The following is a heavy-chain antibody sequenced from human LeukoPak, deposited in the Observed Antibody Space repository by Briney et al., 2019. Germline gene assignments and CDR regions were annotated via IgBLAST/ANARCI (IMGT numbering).Heavy chain of an antibody. CDR2: IIPIFGTA. D-gene: IGHD4-11*01. V-gene: IGHV1-69*05. CDR1: GGTFSSYA. J-gene: IGHJ5*02. Sequence: ASVKVSCKASGGTFSSYAISWVRQAPGQGLEWMGGIIPIFGTASYAQKFQGGVTMTRDTSTSTVYMELSSLRSEDTAVYYCARARLRRHDYSNYGEDNWFDPWGQGTLVTVSS. CDR3: ARARLRRHDYSNYGEDNWFDP.